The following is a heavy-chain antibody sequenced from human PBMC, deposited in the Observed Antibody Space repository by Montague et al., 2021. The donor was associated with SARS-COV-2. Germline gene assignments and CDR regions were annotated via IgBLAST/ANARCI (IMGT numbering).Heavy chain of an antibody. V-gene: IGHV3-21*01. CDR2: ISSSSSYI. D-gene: IGHD3-10*01. J-gene: IGHJ6*02. CDR1: GFTFSSYS. CDR3: ARDPLDYGLWSSGSYYNAYYYYYGMDV. Sequence: SLRLSCAAFGFTFSSYSMNWVRQAPGKGLEWVSSISSSSSYIYYADSVKGRFTISRDNAKNSLYLQMNSLRAEDTAAYYCARDPLDYGLWSSGSYYNAYYYYYGMDVWGQGTTVTVSS.